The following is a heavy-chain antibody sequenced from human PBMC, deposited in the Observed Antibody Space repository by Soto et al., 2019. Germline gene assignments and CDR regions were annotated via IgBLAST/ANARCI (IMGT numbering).Heavy chain of an antibody. J-gene: IGHJ6*02. CDR2: ICGSGGCT. CDR1: GFTFSSYA. D-gene: IGHD3-10*01. V-gene: IGHV3-23*01. Sequence: GGSLRLSCAASGFTFSSYAMSWVRQAPGKGLEWVSSICGSGGCTYHADSVKGRFTISRDSFKLYLQMNSLRVEDTAAYYCARDLTGTYHYGSGSPSDGLDVWGQGTTVTVSS. CDR3: ARDLTGTYHYGSGSPSDGLDV.